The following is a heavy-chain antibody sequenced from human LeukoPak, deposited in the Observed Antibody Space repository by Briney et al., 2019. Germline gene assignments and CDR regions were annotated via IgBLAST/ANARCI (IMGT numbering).Heavy chain of an antibody. V-gene: IGHV3-74*01. J-gene: IGHJ4*02. CDR3: VRVANESCGSSTCYPHFDY. CDR2: INTDGTST. D-gene: IGHD2-2*01. Sequence: GGSLRLSCAASGFTFSSYWMHWVRQVPGKGLVSVSRINTDGTSTTYEDSVKGRFTISRDNARNTLYLQMHTLRAEDTAVYYCVRVANESCGSSTCYPHFDYWGQGTLVTV. CDR1: GFTFSSYW.